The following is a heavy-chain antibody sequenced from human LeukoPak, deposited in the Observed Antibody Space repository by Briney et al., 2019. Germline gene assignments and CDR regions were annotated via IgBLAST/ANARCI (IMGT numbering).Heavy chain of an antibody. CDR2: INHSGST. CDR1: GGSFSGYY. J-gene: IGHJ4*02. Sequence: SETLSLARAAYGGSFSGYYWSWICQPPGKGLEWIWEINHSGSTNYNPSLKSRVTISVDTSKNQFSLKLSSVTAADTAVYYCARHSFNDYWRQGTLVTVSS. CDR3: ARHSFNDY. V-gene: IGHV4-34*01.